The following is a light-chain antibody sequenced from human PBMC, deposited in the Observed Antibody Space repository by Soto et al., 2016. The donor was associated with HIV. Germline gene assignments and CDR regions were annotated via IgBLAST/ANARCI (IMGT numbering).Light chain of an antibody. V-gene: IGKV1-6*01. Sequence: IQMTQSPSSLSASVGDRVTITCRASQDIRNDLGWYEQQPGKAPKRLIYAASSLQSGVPSRFSGSGSGTYFTLTISRVEAEDVGVYFCVQATLWPYTFGQGTKLEIK. CDR3: VQATLWPYT. CDR1: QDIRND. CDR2: AAS. J-gene: IGKJ2*01.